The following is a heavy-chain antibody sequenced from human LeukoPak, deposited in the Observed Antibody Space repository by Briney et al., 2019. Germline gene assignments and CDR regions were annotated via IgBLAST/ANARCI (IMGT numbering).Heavy chain of an antibody. D-gene: IGHD4-11*01. Sequence: SETLSLTCTVSGGSISSSSYYWGWLRQPPGKGLEWIESIYYSGSTYYHPSLKSRVTISVDTSKNQFSLKLSSVTAADTAVYYCARARGAVTIDYWGQGTRVTVSS. V-gene: IGHV4-39*07. CDR3: ARARGAVTIDY. CDR1: GGSISSSSYY. J-gene: IGHJ4*02. CDR2: IYYSGST.